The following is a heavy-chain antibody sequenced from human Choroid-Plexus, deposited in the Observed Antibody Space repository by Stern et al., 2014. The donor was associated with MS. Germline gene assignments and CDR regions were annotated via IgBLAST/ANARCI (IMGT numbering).Heavy chain of an antibody. D-gene: IGHD2/OR15-2a*01. CDR3: AKDRQYLTYFFDH. V-gene: IGHV3-30*18. CDR2: VSYDGSNK. J-gene: IGHJ5*02. Sequence: QVQLVQSGGGVVQPGRPLTFSWVASGFTLGSCAMHWVRQAPGKGLEWGAGVSYDGSNKYYADSVKGRFTISRDNSQNTLYMQMSSLRPEDTAVYYCAKDRQYLTYFFDHWGQGSLVTVSS. CDR1: GFTLGSCA.